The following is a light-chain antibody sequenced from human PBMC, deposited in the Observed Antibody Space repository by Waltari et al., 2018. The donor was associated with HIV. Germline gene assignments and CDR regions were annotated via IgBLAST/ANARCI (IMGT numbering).Light chain of an antibody. J-gene: IGKJ4*01. CDR3: QQASSFPHT. CDR2: SAS. CDR1: DSIGDL. V-gene: IGKV1-12*01. Sequence: IQMTQSPSYVSASIGDTVPISCRANDSIGDLLAWYQQRPGEAPRLLVYSASRRESGVPSKFFAFGADTEFTLTITGLESEDFATYYCQQASSFPHTFGGGTKV.